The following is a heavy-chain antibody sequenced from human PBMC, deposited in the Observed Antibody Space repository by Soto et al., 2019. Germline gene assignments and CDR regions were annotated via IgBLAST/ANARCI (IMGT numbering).Heavy chain of an antibody. CDR2: ISHDGTAK. J-gene: IGHJ5*02. CDR3: AKDVFSGGWYNYVDP. CDR1: GFTVNNFG. V-gene: IGHV3-30*18. Sequence: QVHLVESGGGVVQPGRSLKLSCAASGFTVNNFGMHWVRQAPGKGPEWVAMISHDGTAKYYADSVKGRFTISRDNSKNTVYLHMNNLRTEDTAVYYCAKDVFSGGWYNYVDPWGQGTLVTVSS. D-gene: IGHD6-19*01.